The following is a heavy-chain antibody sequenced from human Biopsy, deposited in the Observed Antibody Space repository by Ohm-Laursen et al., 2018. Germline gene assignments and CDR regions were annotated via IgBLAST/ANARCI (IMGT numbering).Heavy chain of an antibody. V-gene: IGHV3-9*01. D-gene: IGHD1-7*01. J-gene: IGHJ6*02. CDR3: VKDTNWNYVWDRPGATKGMDV. CDR1: GFTFDDYA. CDR2: ISWNSGNI. Sequence: SLRLSCAASGFTFDDYALHWVRQAPGKGLEWVSGISWNSGNIGYADSVKGRFTISRDNAKNSVYLQMNSLRGEDTALYYCVKDTNWNYVWDRPGATKGMDVWGQGTTVTVSS.